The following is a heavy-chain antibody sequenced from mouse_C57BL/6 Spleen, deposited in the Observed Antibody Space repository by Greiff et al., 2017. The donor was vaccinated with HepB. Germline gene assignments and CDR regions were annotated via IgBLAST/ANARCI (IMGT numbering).Heavy chain of an antibody. CDR1: GYAFSSSW. J-gene: IGHJ4*01. D-gene: IGHD6-5*01. V-gene: IGHV1-82*01. CDR2: IYPGDGDT. CDR3: ARSLPLYAMDY. Sequence: VQRVESGPELVKPGASVKISCKASGYAFSSSWMNWVKQRPGKGLEWIGRIYPGDGDTNYNGKFKGKATLTADKSSSTAYMQLSSLTSEDSAVYFCARSLPLYAMDYWGQGTSVTVSS.